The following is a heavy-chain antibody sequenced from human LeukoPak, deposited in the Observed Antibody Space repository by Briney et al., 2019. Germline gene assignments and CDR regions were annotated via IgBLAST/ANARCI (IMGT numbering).Heavy chain of an antibody. Sequence: SETLSLTCTVSGGSISSGSYYWSWIRQPAGKGLEWIGRIYTSGSTNYNPSLKSRVTISVGTSKNQFSLKLSSVTAADTAVYYCARSSYYYDSSGYYWIDYWGQGTLVTVSS. J-gene: IGHJ4*02. D-gene: IGHD3-22*01. CDR1: GGSISSGSYY. CDR2: IYTSGST. CDR3: ARSSYYYDSSGYYWIDY. V-gene: IGHV4-61*02.